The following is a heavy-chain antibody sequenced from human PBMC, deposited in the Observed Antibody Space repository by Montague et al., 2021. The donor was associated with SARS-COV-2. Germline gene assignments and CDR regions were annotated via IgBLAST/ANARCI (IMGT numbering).Heavy chain of an antibody. CDR3: ARDIAVAGLFDY. J-gene: IGHJ4*02. V-gene: IGHV4-61*02. Sequence: TLSLTCTVSGGSISSGSYYWSWIRQPAGKGLGWIGSISISGSSNYNPSLKSRVTISVDTSKNQFSLKLSSVTAADTAVYYCARDIAVAGLFDYWGQGTLVTVSS. D-gene: IGHD6-19*01. CDR2: ISISGSS. CDR1: GGSISSGSYY.